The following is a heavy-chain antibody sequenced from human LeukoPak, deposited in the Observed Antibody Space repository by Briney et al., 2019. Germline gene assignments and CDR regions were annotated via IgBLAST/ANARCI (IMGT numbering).Heavy chain of an antibody. CDR2: INHSGST. V-gene: IGHV4-34*01. CDR3: ARGLAYCGGDCYSALLKYYYGMDV. J-gene: IGHJ6*02. Sequence: PSETLSLTCAVYGGSFSGYYWSWIRQPPGKGLEWIGEINHSGSTNYNPSLTSRVTISVDTSKNQFSLKLSSVTAADTAVYYCARGLAYCGGDCYSALLKYYYGMDVWGQGTTVTVSS. D-gene: IGHD2-21*02. CDR1: GGSFSGYY.